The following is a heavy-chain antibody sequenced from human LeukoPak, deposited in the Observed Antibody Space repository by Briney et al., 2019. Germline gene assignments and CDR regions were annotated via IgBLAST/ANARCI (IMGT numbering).Heavy chain of an antibody. V-gene: IGHV4-39*01. Sequence: SETLSLTCTVSGGSISSGSYYWGWIRQPPGKGLEWIGSIYYSGSTYYNPSLKSRVTISVDTSKNQFSLKLSSVTAADTAVYYCARQGSSWYYYYYGMDVWGQGTTVTVSS. J-gene: IGHJ6*02. D-gene: IGHD6-13*01. CDR3: ARQGSSWYYYYYGMDV. CDR2: IYYSGST. CDR1: GGSISSGSYY.